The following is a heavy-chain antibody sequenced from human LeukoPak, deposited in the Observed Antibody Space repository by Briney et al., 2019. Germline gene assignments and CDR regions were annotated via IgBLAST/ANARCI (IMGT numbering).Heavy chain of an antibody. Sequence: GGSLRLSCAASGFTFDDYGMSWVRQAPGKGLEWVSGINWNGGSTGYADSVKGRFTISRDNAKNSLYLQMNSLRAEDTALYYWARENLIGYGGYYMDVWGKGTTVTVSS. CDR1: GFTFDDYG. D-gene: IGHD4-23*01. CDR3: ARENLIGYGGYYMDV. CDR2: INWNGGST. J-gene: IGHJ6*03. V-gene: IGHV3-20*04.